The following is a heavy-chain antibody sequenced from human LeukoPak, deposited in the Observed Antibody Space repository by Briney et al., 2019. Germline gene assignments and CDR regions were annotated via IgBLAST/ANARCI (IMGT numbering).Heavy chain of an antibody. J-gene: IGHJ4*02. V-gene: IGHV3-33*01. Sequence: PGRSLRLSCAASGFTFRSYGMHWVRQAPAKGLQWVAVIWYDGSNKYYADSVKGRFTISRDNSKNTLSLQMNSLRAEGTAVYYCARELPPLEKYYFDYWGQGTLVTVSS. CDR2: IWYDGSNK. D-gene: IGHD3-3*01. CDR3: ARELPPLEKYYFDY. CDR1: GFTFRSYG.